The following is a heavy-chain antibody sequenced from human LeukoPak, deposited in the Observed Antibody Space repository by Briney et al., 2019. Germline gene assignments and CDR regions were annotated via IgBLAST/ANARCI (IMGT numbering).Heavy chain of an antibody. J-gene: IGHJ1*01. D-gene: IGHD6-13*01. V-gene: IGHV5-51*01. Sequence: GESLKISCKGSGYSFTGYWIGWVRQMPGKGLEWMGIIYPGDSDTRYSPSFQGQVTISADKSISTAYLQWSSLKASDTAMYYCARPRIAADGAETGYFQHWGQGTLVTVSS. CDR2: IYPGDSDT. CDR3: ARPRIAADGAETGYFQH. CDR1: GYSFTGYW.